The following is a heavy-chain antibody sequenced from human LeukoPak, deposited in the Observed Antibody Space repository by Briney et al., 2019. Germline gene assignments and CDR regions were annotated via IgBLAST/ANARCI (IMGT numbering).Heavy chain of an antibody. Sequence: PGGSLRLSCAASGFTVSSNYMSWVRQAPGKGLEWVAFIGYGKNKEYYADSVKGRFTIYRDNSKHSLYLQMSSLRPEDTAVYYCAKSRAPTADPDAFDIWGQGTMVTVSS. J-gene: IGHJ3*02. V-gene: IGHV3-30*02. CDR1: GFTVSSNY. CDR2: IGYGKNKE. D-gene: IGHD1-14*01. CDR3: AKSRAPTADPDAFDI.